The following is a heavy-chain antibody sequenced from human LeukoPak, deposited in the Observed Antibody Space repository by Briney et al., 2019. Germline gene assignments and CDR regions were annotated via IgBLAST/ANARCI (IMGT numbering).Heavy chain of an antibody. CDR3: ARIGDSTSCYGPCAYFDY. D-gene: IGHD2-2*01. J-gene: IGHJ4*02. V-gene: IGHV1-46*01. CDR1: GYTFTSYY. Sequence: ASVKVSCKASGYTFTSYYMHWVRQAPGQGLEWMGIINPSGGSTSYAQKSQGRVTMTRDTSTSTVYMELSSLRSEDTAVYYCARIGDSTSCYGPCAYFDYWGQGTLVTVSS. CDR2: INPSGGST.